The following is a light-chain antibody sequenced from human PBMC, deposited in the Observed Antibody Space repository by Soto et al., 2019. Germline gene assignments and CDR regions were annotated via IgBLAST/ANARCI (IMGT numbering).Light chain of an antibody. V-gene: IGLV6-57*01. CDR3: QCLEV. J-gene: IGLJ3*02. CDR2: EDN. CDR1: SGSIATNY. Sequence: NFMLTQPHSVSESPGKTVTISCTRTSGSIATNYVQWYQQRPGSSPTTVIYEDNQRPSGVPDRFSGSIDSSSNSASLTISGLKTEDEADYFCQCLEVFGGGTKLTVL.